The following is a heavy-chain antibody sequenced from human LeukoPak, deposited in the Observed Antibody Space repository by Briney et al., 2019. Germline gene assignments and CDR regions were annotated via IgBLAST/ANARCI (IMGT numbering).Heavy chain of an antibody. CDR3: ARGTARDHFDY. CDR2: IKQDGSEK. V-gene: IGHV3-7*01. J-gene: IGHJ4*02. CDR1: GFTFSSYW. Sequence: GGSLRLSCAASGFTFSSYWMSWVRQAPGKGLEWVANIKQDGSEKYYADSVKGRFTISRDNSKNTLYLQMNSLRAEDTAVYYCARGTARDHFDYWGQGTLVTVSS. D-gene: IGHD5-18*01.